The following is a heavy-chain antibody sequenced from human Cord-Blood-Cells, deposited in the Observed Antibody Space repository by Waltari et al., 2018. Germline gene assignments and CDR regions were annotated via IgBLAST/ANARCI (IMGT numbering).Heavy chain of an antibody. V-gene: IGHV4-34*01. J-gene: IGHJ4*02. CDR2: INHSGST. D-gene: IGHD1-26*01. Sequence: QVQLQQWGAGLLKPSATLSLTCAVYGGSFSGYYWSWIRQPPGKGLEWIGEINHSGSTNYNPSLKSRVTISVDTSKNQFSLKLSSVTAADTAVYYCARVGAPTLFDYWGQGTLVTVSS. CDR3: ARVGAPTLFDY. CDR1: GGSFSGYY.